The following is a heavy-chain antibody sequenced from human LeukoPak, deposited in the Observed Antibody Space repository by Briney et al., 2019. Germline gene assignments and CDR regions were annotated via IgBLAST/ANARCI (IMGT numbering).Heavy chain of an antibody. CDR1: GYTFTSYD. CDR3: ARNNEGGLDWKWLRRQYYFDY. J-gene: IGHJ4*02. V-gene: IGHV1-8*01. CDR2: MNPNSGNT. Sequence: ASVKVSCKASGYTFTSYDINWVRQATGQGLEWMGWMNPNSGNTGYAQKFQGRVTMTRNASISTAYMELSSLRSEDTAVYYCARNNEGGLDWKWLRRQYYFDYWGQGTLVTVSS. D-gene: IGHD5-12*01.